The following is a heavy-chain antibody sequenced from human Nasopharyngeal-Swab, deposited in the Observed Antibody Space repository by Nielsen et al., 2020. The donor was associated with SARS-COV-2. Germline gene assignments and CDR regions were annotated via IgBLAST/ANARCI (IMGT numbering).Heavy chain of an antibody. J-gene: IGHJ6*02. Sequence: GGSLRLSRAAPGFTFSSYWMTWVRQAPGKGLEWVANIKHAGSAKYYADAVKGRFTISRDNAKSSLHLQMNSLRAEDTAVYYCARHYDFWSGYYNSHFYGMDVWGQGTTVTVSS. CDR3: ARHYDFWSGYYNSHFYGMDV. CDR2: IKHAGSAK. V-gene: IGHV3-7*01. D-gene: IGHD3-3*01. CDR1: GFTFSSYW.